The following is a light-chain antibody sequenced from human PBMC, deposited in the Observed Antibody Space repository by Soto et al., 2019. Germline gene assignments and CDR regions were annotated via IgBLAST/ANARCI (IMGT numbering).Light chain of an antibody. CDR2: SNN. CDR3: AAWDASLNGVV. CDR1: RANIGSKT. J-gene: IGLJ2*01. Sequence: QSVLTQPPSASGTPGQRVTISCSGSRANIGSKTVNWYQQLPGTAPKLLLYSNNQRPSGVPDRFSGSKSGTSASQAISGLQSEDEADYYCAAWDASLNGVVFGGGTKLTVL. V-gene: IGLV1-44*01.